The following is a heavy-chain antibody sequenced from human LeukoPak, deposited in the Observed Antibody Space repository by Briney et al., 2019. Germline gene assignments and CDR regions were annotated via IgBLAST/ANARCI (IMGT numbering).Heavy chain of an antibody. J-gene: IGHJ4*02. V-gene: IGHV1-69*13. CDR2: IIPIFGTA. Sequence: ASVKVSCKASGGTFSSYAISWVRQAPGQGLEWMGGIIPIFGTANYAQKFQGRVTITADESTSTAYMELSSLRSEDTAVYYCARGRVRGGENDYWGQGTLVTVSS. CDR3: ARGRVRGGENDY. D-gene: IGHD3-10*01. CDR1: GGTFSSYA.